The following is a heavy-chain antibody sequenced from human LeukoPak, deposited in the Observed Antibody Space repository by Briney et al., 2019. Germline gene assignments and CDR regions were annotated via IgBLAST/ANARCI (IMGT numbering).Heavy chain of an antibody. CDR1: GFTFSTYA. CDR2: ISYDGSNE. Sequence: PGGSLRLSCAASGFTFSTYAMHWVRQAPGKGLEWVAVISYDGSNEYYADSVKGRLTISRDNSKNTLYLQMNSLRAEDTAVYYCARGLHDGPDYWGQGTLVTVSS. D-gene: IGHD1-1*01. V-gene: IGHV3-30-3*01. CDR3: ARGLHDGPDY. J-gene: IGHJ4*02.